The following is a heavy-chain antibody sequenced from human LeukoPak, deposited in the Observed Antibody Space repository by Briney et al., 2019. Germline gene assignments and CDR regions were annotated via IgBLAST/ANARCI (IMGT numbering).Heavy chain of an antibody. CDR2: IYYSGST. J-gene: IGHJ4*02. Sequence: SETLSLTCTVSGASISNYYWSWIRQPPGKGLEWIGYIYYSGSTNYNPSLKSRVTISVDTSKNQFSLKLSSVTAADTAVYYCARVPPYYDSSGYYHGPFDYWGQGTLVTVSS. D-gene: IGHD3-22*01. V-gene: IGHV4-59*01. CDR1: GASISNYY. CDR3: ARVPPYYDSSGYYHGPFDY.